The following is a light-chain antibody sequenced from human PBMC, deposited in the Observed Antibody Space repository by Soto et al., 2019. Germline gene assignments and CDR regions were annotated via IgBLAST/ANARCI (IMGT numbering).Light chain of an antibody. V-gene: IGKV3-15*01. CDR3: QQYNNWGT. J-gene: IGKJ1*01. CDR2: GAS. Sequence: EIVLTQSPGTLSLSPGERATLSCRASQSVSSSYLAWYQQKPGQAPRLLIYGASTRATDIPARFSGSGSGTEFTLTINSLQSEDFAVYYCQQYNNWGTFGQGTKVEIK. CDR1: QSVSSSY.